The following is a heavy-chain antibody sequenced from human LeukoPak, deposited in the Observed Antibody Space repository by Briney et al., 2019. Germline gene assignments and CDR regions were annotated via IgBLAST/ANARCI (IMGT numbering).Heavy chain of an antibody. CDR3: VRVGRGYSSYFDN. V-gene: IGHV3-21*01. CDR2: IASSGTYI. Sequence: GGSLRLSCAASGFSFSSYAMSWVRQAPGKRLEWVSCIASSGTYIYYADSVKGRFTISRDDAKKSLYLQMDSLRAEDTAVYYCVRVGRGYSSYFDNWGQGTLVTVSS. CDR1: GFSFSSYA. J-gene: IGHJ4*02. D-gene: IGHD5-18*01.